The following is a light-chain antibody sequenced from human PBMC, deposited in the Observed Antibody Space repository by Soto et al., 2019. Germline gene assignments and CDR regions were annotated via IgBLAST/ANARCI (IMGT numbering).Light chain of an antibody. CDR1: SSNIGSNT. CDR3: ATWDDSLNAVL. J-gene: IGLJ2*01. CDR2: SDN. Sequence: QSVLTQPPSASGTPGQRVTISCSGGSSNIGSNTVNWYQQLPGTAPKLLIYSDNLRPSGVPDRFSGSKSGTSASLAISGLQSEDEADYYCATWDDSLNAVLFGGGTKVTVL. V-gene: IGLV1-44*01.